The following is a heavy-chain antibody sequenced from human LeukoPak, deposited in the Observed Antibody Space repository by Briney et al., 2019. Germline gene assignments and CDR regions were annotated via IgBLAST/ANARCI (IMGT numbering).Heavy chain of an antibody. V-gene: IGHV3-30*18. Sequence: GGSLRLSCAASGFTFSSYGMHWVRQAPGKGLEWVAVISYDGSNKYYADSVKGRFTISRDNSKNTLYLQMNCLRAEDTAVYYCAKSYSSSWYGLDYWGQGTLVTVSS. D-gene: IGHD6-13*01. CDR3: AKSYSSSWYGLDY. CDR1: GFTFSSYG. CDR2: ISYDGSNK. J-gene: IGHJ4*02.